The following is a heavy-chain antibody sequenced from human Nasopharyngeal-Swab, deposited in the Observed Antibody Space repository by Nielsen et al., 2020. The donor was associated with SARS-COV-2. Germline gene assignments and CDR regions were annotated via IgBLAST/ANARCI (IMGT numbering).Heavy chain of an antibody. J-gene: IGHJ4*02. CDR2: ISGSGGST. D-gene: IGHD3-9*01. CDR3: AKGYDIGY. V-gene: IGHV3-23*01. Sequence: GESLKISCAASGFTFSSYAMSWVRQAPGKGLEWVSSISGSGGSTYYADSVKGRFTISRDNSKNTLYLQMNSLRAEDTAVYYCAKGYDIGYWGQGTLVTVSS. CDR1: GFTFSSYA.